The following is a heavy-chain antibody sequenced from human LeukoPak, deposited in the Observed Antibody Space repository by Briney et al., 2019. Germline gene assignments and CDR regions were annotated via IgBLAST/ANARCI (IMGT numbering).Heavy chain of an antibody. D-gene: IGHD3-16*01. J-gene: IGHJ4*02. CDR2: MYPDGSA. Sequence: PSETLSLTCAVSGGSISSGGYAWSWIRQTPGKGPEWVGYMYPDGSAYYRSSLKSRVIISLDTSKNQFSLKLNSVTAADTAVYYCAREGLGGLYFDYWGQGTLVTVSS. CDR3: AREGLGGLYFDY. V-gene: IGHV4-30-2*01. CDR1: GGSISSGGYA.